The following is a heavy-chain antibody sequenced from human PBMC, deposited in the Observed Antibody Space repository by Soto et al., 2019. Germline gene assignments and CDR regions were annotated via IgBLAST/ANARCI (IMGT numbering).Heavy chain of an antibody. D-gene: IGHD3-3*01. CDR1: GYSISSGYY. CDR2: ISHSGTS. Sequence: SETLSLTCTVSGYSISSGYYWSWIRQTPGKGLEWIGSISHSGTSFYNPSLRSRVTMSVDTSKNQFSLRLSSVTAADTAIYYCATRITVFGLLIPPFDPWGQGTQVTVSS. J-gene: IGHJ5*02. CDR3: ATRITVFGLLIPPFDP. V-gene: IGHV4-38-2*02.